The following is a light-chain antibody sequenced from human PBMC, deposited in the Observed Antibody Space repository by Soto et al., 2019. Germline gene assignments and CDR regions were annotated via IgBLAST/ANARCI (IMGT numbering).Light chain of an antibody. CDR1: QSVSSY. CDR2: GAS. J-gene: IGKJ5*01. CDR3: QQYDTSPIT. V-gene: IGKV3-20*01. Sequence: EIVLTQSPATLSLSPGERATLFCRASQSVSSYFAWYQQKPGQAPRLLIYGASSRATGIPDRFSGSGSGTDFTLTITPLEPEDFVVYFCQQYDTSPITFGQGTRLDIK.